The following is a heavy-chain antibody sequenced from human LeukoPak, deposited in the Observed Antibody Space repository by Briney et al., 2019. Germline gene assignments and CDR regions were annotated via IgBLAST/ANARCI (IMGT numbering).Heavy chain of an antibody. CDR2: INHSGNT. Sequence: PSETLSLTCAVSGGSFSDDYWTWIRQPPGKGLEWIGNINHSGNTNYNPSLKIRVTISLHTSKNQFSLKLSSVTAADTAVYDCARVKVWYGELEDAYYFDSWGQGTLVTVSS. J-gene: IGHJ4*02. D-gene: IGHD3-10*01. CDR1: GGSFSDDY. CDR3: ARVKVWYGELEDAYYFDS. V-gene: IGHV4-34*01.